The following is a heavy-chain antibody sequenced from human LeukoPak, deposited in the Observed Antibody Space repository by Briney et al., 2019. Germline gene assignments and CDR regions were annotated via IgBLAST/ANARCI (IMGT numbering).Heavy chain of an antibody. D-gene: IGHD5-24*01. V-gene: IGHV4-59*08. CDR2: IYYSGST. J-gene: IGHJ3*02. CDR3: ARPKGEMGAFDI. Sequence: PSETLSLTCTVSGGSISSYYWSWIRQPPGKGLEWIGYIYYSGSTNYNPSLKSRVTISVDTSKNQFSLKLSSVTAADTAVYYCARPKGEMGAFDIWGQGTMVTVSS. CDR1: GGSISSYY.